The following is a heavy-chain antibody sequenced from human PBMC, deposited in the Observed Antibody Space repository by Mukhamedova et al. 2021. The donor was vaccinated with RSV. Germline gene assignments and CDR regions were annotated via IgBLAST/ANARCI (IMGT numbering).Heavy chain of an antibody. Sequence: TFESTAMHWVRQAPGQRLEWIGWIVVGSGNTNYAQKFQDRVIISRDMSTATAYMELSSLGFDDTAVYYCAADLSPTDAFTWFDPW. J-gene: IGHJ5*02. CDR2: IVVGSGNT. V-gene: IGHV1-58*02. CDR1: TFESTA. CDR3: AADLSPTDAFTWFDP.